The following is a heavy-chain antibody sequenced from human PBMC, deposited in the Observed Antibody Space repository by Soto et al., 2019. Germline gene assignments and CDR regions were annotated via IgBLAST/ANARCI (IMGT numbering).Heavy chain of an antibody. CDR2: IIPIFGTA. V-gene: IGHV1-69*01. D-gene: IGHD3-10*01. J-gene: IGHJ3*02. Sequence: QVQLVQSGAEVKKPGSSVKVSCKASGGTFSSYAISWVRQAPGQGLEWMGGIIPIFGTANYAQKFQGRVTSTADESTSTAYMELSSLRSEDTAVYYCARYYYGSGSYYNFAFDIWGQGTMVTVSS. CDR1: GGTFSSYA. CDR3: ARYYYGSGSYYNFAFDI.